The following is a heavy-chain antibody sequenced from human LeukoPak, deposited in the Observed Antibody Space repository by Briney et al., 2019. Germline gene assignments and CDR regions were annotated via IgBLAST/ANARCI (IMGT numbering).Heavy chain of an antibody. V-gene: IGHV1-69*05. CDR2: IIPIFGTA. CDR3: ASSPVRYSSSWSDAFDI. J-gene: IGHJ3*02. Sequence: SVKVSCKASGGTFSSYAIRWVRQAPGQGLEWMGGIIPIFGTANYAQKFQGRVTITTDESTSTAYMELSSLRSEDTAVYYCASSPVRYSSSWSDAFDIWGQGTMVTVSS. D-gene: IGHD6-13*01. CDR1: GGTFSSYA.